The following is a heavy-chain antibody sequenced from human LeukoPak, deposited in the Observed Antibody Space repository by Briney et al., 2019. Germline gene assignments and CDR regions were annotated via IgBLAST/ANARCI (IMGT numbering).Heavy chain of an antibody. CDR3: ARENFDPEGFYYGMDV. J-gene: IGHJ6*02. Sequence: SQTLSLTCAISGDSVSSNSAAWDWIRQSPSRGLEWLGSTYYRSKWNNDYAISVKSRITINPDTSKNQFSLQLNSVTPEDTAVYYCARENFDPEGFYYGMDVWGQGTTVTVSS. D-gene: IGHD1-7*01. CDR1: GDSVSSNSAA. V-gene: IGHV6-1*01. CDR2: TYYRSKWNN.